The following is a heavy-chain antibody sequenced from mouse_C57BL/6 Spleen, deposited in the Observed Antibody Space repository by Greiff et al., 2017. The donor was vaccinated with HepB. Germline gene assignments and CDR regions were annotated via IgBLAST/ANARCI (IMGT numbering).Heavy chain of an antibody. V-gene: IGHV1-64*01. J-gene: IGHJ4*01. CDR3: ASPYYGSSYYYAMDY. D-gene: IGHD1-1*01. Sequence: QVHVKQPGAELVKPGASVKLSCKASGYTFTSYWMHWVKQRPGQGLEWIGMIHPNSGSTNYNEKFKSKATLTVDKSSSTAYMQLSSLTSEDSAVYYCASPYYGSSYYYAMDYWGQGTSVTVSS. CDR1: GYTFTSYW. CDR2: IHPNSGST.